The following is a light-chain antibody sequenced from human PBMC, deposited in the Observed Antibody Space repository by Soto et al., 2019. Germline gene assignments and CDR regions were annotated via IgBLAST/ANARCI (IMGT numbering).Light chain of an antibody. J-gene: IGLJ1*01. V-gene: IGLV2-14*01. Sequence: QSALTQPASVSGSPGQSITISCTGTSSDVGGYNYVSWYQQHPGKAPKLMIYEVSNRPSGVSNRFSGSKSGNTASLTISGLPAEDEADYYCSSYTSSSTYVVGTGTKVTVL. CDR2: EVS. CDR1: SSDVGGYNY. CDR3: SSYTSSSTYV.